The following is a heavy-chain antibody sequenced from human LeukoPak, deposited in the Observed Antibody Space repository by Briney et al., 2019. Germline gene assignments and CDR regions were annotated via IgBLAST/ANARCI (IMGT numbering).Heavy chain of an antibody. CDR1: GFTFSSYS. J-gene: IGHJ4*02. D-gene: IGHD6-19*01. Sequence: GGSLRLSCAASGFTFSSYSLNWVRQAPGQGLEWVSSISSSSSYIYYADSVKGRFTISRDNAKKSLYLQMNSLRSQDTAVYYCARDSSAGGAFDYWGQGTLVTVSS. CDR3: ARDSSAGGAFDY. V-gene: IGHV3-21*01. CDR2: ISSSSSYI.